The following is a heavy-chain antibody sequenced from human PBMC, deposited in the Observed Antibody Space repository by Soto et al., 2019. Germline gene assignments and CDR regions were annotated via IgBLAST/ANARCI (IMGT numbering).Heavy chain of an antibody. D-gene: IGHD6-6*01. CDR3: ALEYSSSSSPDY. CDR2: ISPNSGGT. J-gene: IGHJ4*02. Sequence: ASVKVSCKASGYTFTGYYMHWVRQAPGQGLEWMGWISPNSGGTNYAQKFRGGVTMTRDTSISTAYMELRRLRSDDTAVYYCALEYSSSSSPDYWGQGTLVTVSS. CDR1: GYTFTGYY. V-gene: IGHV1-2*02.